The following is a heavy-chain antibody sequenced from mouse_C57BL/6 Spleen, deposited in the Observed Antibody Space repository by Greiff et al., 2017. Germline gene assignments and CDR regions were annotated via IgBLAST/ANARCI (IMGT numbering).Heavy chain of an antibody. J-gene: IGHJ1*03. V-gene: IGHV5-9-1*02. CDR1: GFTFSSYA. CDR3: TRDLITTVPNWYFDV. CDR2: ISSGGDYI. Sequence: EVKVVESGEGLVKPGGSLKLSCAASGFTFSSYAMSWVRQTPEKRLEWVAYISSGGDYIYYADTVKGRFTISRDNARNTLYLQMSSLKSEDTAMYYCTRDLITTVPNWYFDVWGTGTTVTVSS. D-gene: IGHD1-1*01.